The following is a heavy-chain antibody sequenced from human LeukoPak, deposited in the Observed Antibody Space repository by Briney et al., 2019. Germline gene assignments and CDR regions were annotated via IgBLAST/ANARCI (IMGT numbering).Heavy chain of an antibody. CDR3: ANGEYSSSFDY. Sequence: GGSLRLSCAASGFTFSSYAMSWVRQAPGEGLEWVSAISGSGGSTYYADSVKGRFTISRDNSKNTLYLQMNSLRAEDTAVYYCANGEYSSSFDYWGQGTLVTVSS. D-gene: IGHD6-6*01. V-gene: IGHV3-23*01. CDR1: GFTFSSYA. CDR2: ISGSGGST. J-gene: IGHJ4*02.